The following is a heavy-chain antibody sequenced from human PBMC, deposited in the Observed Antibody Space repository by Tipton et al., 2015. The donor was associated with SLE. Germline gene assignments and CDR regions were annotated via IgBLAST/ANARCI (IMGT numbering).Heavy chain of an antibody. J-gene: IGHJ6*03. CDR1: GDSISSYY. V-gene: IGHV4-4*09. Sequence: TLSLTCTVSGDSISSYYWSWIRQPPGKGPEWIGYIYKSGITNYNPSLMSRVTISADTSKNQFSLKLSSVTAADTAVYYCARCGSSLTWDYYYMDVWGKGTTVTISS. D-gene: IGHD6-6*01. CDR3: ARCGSSLTWDYYYMDV. CDR2: IYKSGIT.